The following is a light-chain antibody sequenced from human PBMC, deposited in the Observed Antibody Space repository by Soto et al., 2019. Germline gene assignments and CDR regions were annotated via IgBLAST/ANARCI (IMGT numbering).Light chain of an antibody. CDR3: QQYGYSPIP. Sequence: EFGLTQSPGTLSLSRGERATLSCRSSQSVGSNYLAWYQQKPGQAPRLXIYGASSRATGIADRFSGSGSGTDFTLTISRLEPEDFALYYCQQYGYSPIPFGQGTRLEIK. CDR2: GAS. J-gene: IGKJ5*01. V-gene: IGKV3-20*01. CDR1: QSVGSNY.